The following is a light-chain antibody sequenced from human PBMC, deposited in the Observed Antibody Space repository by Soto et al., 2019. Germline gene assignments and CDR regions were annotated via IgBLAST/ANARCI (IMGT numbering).Light chain of an antibody. V-gene: IGLV2-14*01. CDR3: ASYTSASTWV. J-gene: IGLJ3*02. CDR2: DVN. CDR1: GSDVGGYNY. Sequence: QSALTQPASVSGSPGQSITISCTGTGSDVGGYNYVSWFQQHPGNAPKLMICDVNNRPSGVSNRFSGSKSGNTASLTISGLQAEDEGDYYCASYTSASTWVFGGGTKVTVL.